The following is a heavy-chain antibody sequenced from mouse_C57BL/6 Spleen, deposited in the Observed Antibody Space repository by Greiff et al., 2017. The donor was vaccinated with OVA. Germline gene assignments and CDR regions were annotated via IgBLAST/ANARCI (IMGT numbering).Heavy chain of an antibody. D-gene: IGHD1-1*01. Sequence: DVKLVESGGGLVQPKGSLKLSCAASGFSFNTYAMNWVRQAPGRGLEWVARIRSKSNNYATYYADSVKDRFTISRDDSESMLYLPKNNLRTEETAVYYGERHRDYYGSSPLDYWGQGTTLTVSS. CDR1: GFSFNTYA. CDR2: IRSKSNNYAT. J-gene: IGHJ2*01. CDR3: ERHRDYYGSSPLDY. V-gene: IGHV10-1*01.